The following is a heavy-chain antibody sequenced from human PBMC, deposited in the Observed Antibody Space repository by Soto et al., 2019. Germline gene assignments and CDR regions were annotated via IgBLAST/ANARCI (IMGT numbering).Heavy chain of an antibody. CDR1: GGSISSYY. V-gene: IGHV4-59*08. D-gene: IGHD1-26*01. Sequence: TSETLSLTCTVSGGSISSYYWSWIRQPPGKGLEWIGYIYYSGSTNYNPSLKSRVTISVDTSKNQFSLKLSSVTAADTAVYYCARHRLAKAGYYYYMDVWGKGTTVTVSS. CDR3: ARHRLAKAGYYYYMDV. J-gene: IGHJ6*03. CDR2: IYYSGST.